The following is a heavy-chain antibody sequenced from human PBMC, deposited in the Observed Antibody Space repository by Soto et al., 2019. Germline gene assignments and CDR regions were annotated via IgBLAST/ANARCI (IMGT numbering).Heavy chain of an antibody. J-gene: IGHJ4*02. CDR2: IYWDDDK. V-gene: IGHV2-5*02. CDR1: GFSLTISGVG. Sequence: QITLNESGPTQVKPRQTLTLTCTFSGFSLTISGVGVGWIRQSPGKAPERLALIYWDDDKRYSPSLKRRITITKDTPKNEVVLTMADLDPADTATYYCAHRVLRTVFGLVTTTAIYFDFWGQGTPVAGSS. D-gene: IGHD3-3*01. CDR3: AHRVLRTVFGLVTTTAIYFDF.